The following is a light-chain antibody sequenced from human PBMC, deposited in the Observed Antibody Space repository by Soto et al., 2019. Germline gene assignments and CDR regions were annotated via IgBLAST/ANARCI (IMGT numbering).Light chain of an antibody. CDR2: DAS. CDR3: QHRNNWPTGVS. J-gene: IGKJ3*01. V-gene: IGKV3-11*01. CDR1: QSISSY. Sequence: EVVLTQSPATLSLSPGERATLSCRASQSISSYLAWVQQKPGQAPRLLMYDASNRATGIPARFSGSGSGTEFTLTISSLEPEDFAVYYCQHRNNWPTGVSFGPGTTGDIK.